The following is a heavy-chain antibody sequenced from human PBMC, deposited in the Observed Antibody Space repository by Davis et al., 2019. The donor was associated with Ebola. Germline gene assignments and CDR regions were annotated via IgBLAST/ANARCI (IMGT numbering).Heavy chain of an antibody. CDR2: INPKSGGT. D-gene: IGHD2-8*01. CDR3: ARALSATYDYYVDV. CDR1: GYTFIDNY. J-gene: IGHJ6*03. V-gene: IGHV1-2*04. Sequence: AASVKVSCKASGYTFIDNYIHWMRQAPGQGPEWMGWINPKSGGTKYAQRFQDWVTMTRATSITTAYVELSGLTSDDTAIYYCARALSATYDYYVDVWGKGTAVTVSS.